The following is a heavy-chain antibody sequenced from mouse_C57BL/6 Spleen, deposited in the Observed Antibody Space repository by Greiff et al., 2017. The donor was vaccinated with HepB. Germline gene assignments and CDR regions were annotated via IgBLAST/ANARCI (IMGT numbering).Heavy chain of an antibody. D-gene: IGHD1-1*01. CDR3: ARGGSSYPPFDY. J-gene: IGHJ2*01. V-gene: IGHV1-80*01. CDR1: GYAFSSYW. CDR2: IYPGDGDT. Sequence: QVQLQQSGAELVKPGASVKISCKASGYAFSSYWMNWVKQRPGKGLEWIGQIYPGDGDTNYNGKFKGKATLTADKSSSTAYMQLSSLTSEDSAVYCCARGGSSYPPFDYWGQGTTLTVSS.